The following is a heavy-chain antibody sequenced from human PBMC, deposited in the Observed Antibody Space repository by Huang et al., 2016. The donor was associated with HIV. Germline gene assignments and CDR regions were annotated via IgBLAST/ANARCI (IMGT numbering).Heavy chain of an antibody. CDR3: ARSAYGDLDY. CDR2: MNPNTGNT. J-gene: IGHJ4*02. Sequence: QVHLVQSGAEVKKPGASVKVSCKASGYNFTNYDSNWVRQAPGRGLELMGWMNPNTGNTGFAQSFQGRVTMTRKTSITPAYMELTSLTSEDTAVYYCARSAYGDLDYWGLGTLVIVSS. D-gene: IGHD4-17*01. V-gene: IGHV1-8*02. CDR1: GYNFTNYD.